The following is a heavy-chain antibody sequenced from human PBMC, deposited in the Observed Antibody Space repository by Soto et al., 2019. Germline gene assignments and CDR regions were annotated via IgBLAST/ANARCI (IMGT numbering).Heavy chain of an antibody. J-gene: IGHJ6*02. CDR2: INHSGST. D-gene: IGHD3-3*01. Sequence: SETLSVTCTVSGGSISRYYWRCIRQPPGNGLDGFGEINHSGSTNYNPSLKSRVTISVDTSKNQFSLKLSSVTAADTAVYYCALSQASTYYDFWSGYYTDYYYGMDVWGQGTTVT. CDR1: GGSISRYY. CDR3: ALSQASTYYDFWSGYYTDYYYGMDV. V-gene: IGHV4-34*01.